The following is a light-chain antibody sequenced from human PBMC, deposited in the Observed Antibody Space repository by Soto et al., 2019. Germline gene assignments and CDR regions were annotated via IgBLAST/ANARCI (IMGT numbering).Light chain of an antibody. V-gene: IGKV3-15*01. CDR3: QQNRT. CDR2: RTS. CDR1: QSISSN. Sequence: EIVMTQSPATLSVSPGERATLSCRASQSISSNLAWYQQKPGQAPRLLMFRTSSRATGFPARFSGSGSGTEFTLTISSLQPDDFATYYCQQNRTFGQGTKVDIK. J-gene: IGKJ1*01.